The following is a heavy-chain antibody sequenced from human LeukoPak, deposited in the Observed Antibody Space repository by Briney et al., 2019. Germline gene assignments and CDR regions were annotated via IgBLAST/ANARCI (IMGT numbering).Heavy chain of an antibody. D-gene: IGHD2-15*01. J-gene: IGHJ6*03. CDR2: ITPSPRTS. Sequence: ASXKVSCKASGYTFTSYYMHWVRQAPGQGLEWMGIITPSPRTSSYAQKFQGRLTITTDTSTSTVYIELSSLRSEDTAVYYCARVTTPYYYYYMDVWGKGTTVTVSS. CDR1: GYTFTSYY. CDR3: ARVTTPYYYYYMDV. V-gene: IGHV1-46*03.